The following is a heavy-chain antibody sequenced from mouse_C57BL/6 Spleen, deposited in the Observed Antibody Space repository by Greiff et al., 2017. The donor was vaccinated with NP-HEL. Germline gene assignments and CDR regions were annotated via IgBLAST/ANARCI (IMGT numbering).Heavy chain of an antibody. CDR3: ASIKIYYDYASYAMDD. D-gene: IGHD2-4*01. V-gene: IGHV1-78*01. J-gene: IGHJ4*01. CDR2: IYPRDGST. Sequence: VQLQQSDAELVKPGASVKISCKVSGYTFTDHTIHWMKQRPEQGLEWIGYIYPRDGSTKYNEKFKGKATLTADKSSSTAYMQLNSLTSEDSAVYFCASIKIYYDYASYAMDDWGQGTSVTVSS. CDR1: GYTFTDHT.